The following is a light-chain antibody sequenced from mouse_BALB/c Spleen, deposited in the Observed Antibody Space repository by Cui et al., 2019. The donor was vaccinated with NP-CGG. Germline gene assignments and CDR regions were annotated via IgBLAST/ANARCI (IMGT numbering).Light chain of an antibody. CDR2: GTN. Sequence: QAVVTQESAPTTSPGETVTLTCRSSTGAVTTSKYANWVQEKADHLITGLIGGTNNRVPGVPARFSGSLIGDKAALTITGAQTEDEAIYFCALWYSNHWVFGGGTKLTVL. V-gene: IGLV1*01. CDR3: ALWYSNHWV. CDR1: TGAVTTSKY. J-gene: IGLJ1*01.